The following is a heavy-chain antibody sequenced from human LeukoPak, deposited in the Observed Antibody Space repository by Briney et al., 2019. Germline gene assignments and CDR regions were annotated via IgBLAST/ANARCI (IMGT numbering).Heavy chain of an antibody. CDR1: GGTFSSYA. CDR2: IIPIFGTA. Sequence: SVKVSCKASGGTFSSYAISWVRQAPGQGLEWMGGIIPIFGTANYAQKFQGRVTITTDESTSTAYMELSSLRSEDTAVYYCARVPSTADYSNYERAYYYYYMDVWGKGTTVTVSS. V-gene: IGHV1-69*05. J-gene: IGHJ6*03. CDR3: ARVPSTADYSNYERAYYYYYMDV. D-gene: IGHD4-11*01.